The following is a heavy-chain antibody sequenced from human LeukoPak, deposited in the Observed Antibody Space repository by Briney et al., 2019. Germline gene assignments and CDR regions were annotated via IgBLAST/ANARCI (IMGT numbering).Heavy chain of an antibody. V-gene: IGHV3-7*01. CDR2: IKQDGSEN. J-gene: IGHJ3*01. Sequence: GGSLRLSCVVSGFTFSNYAMHWVRQAPGQAPGKGLEWVANIKQDGSENYFVDAVKGRFTISRDNARNSLYLQMNSLRVEDTAVYYCARRRYGEAFDVWGQGTMVTVSS. CDR1: GFTFSNYA. CDR3: ARRRYGEAFDV. D-gene: IGHD3-9*01.